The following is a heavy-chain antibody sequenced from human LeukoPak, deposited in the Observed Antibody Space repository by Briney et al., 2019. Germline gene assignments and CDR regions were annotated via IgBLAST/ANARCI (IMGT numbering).Heavy chain of an antibody. J-gene: IGHJ4*02. CDR1: DGSITSLY. Sequence: SETLSLTCTVSDGSITSLYWSWIRQPPGKGLEWIGNIFYSGSTNYNTSLKNRVTISVDKSKSQFSLKLSSVTAADTAVYYCARETLGLFEYWGQGTLVTVSS. CDR2: IFYSGST. V-gene: IGHV4-4*08. CDR3: ARETLGLFEY.